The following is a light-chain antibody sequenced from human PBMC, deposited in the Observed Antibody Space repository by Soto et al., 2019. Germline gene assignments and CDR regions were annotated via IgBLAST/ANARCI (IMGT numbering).Light chain of an antibody. CDR2: GNN. Sequence: QSVLTQPPSVSGAPGQRVTISCTGSRSNIGAGYDVHWYQQLPGTAPKLLIYGNNNRPSGVPDRFSGSKSGTSASLAITGLQAEDEADCYCQSYDSSLSAYVFGTGTKLTVL. V-gene: IGLV1-40*01. J-gene: IGLJ1*01. CDR3: QSYDSSLSAYV. CDR1: RSNIGAGYD.